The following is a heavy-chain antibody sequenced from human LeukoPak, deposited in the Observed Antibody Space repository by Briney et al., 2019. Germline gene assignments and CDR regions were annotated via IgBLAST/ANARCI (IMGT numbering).Heavy chain of an antibody. D-gene: IGHD2-15*01. CDR3: ARDHPATQAFDI. Sequence: PGGSLRLSCAASGFTFDEYGMNWVRQAPGKGLEWVSGISWNGGSTGYGDSMKGRFTISRDNAKNSLYLQMNSLRAEDTALYYCARDHPATQAFDIWGQGTMVTVSS. CDR2: ISWNGGST. CDR1: GFTFDEYG. J-gene: IGHJ3*02. V-gene: IGHV3-20*04.